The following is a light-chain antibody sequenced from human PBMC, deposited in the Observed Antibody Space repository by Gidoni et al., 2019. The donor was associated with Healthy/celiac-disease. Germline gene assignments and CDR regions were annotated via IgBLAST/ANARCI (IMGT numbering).Light chain of an antibody. CDR2: SNN. J-gene: IGLJ3*02. Sequence: QSVLTQPPSASGTPGQRVTISCSGSSSHIGSNTVNWYQQLPGTAPKLLIYSNNQRPPGVPARFSGSKSGTSASLAISGLQSEDEADYYCAAWDDSLNGWVFGGGTKLTVL. CDR3: AAWDDSLNGWV. CDR1: SSHIGSNT. V-gene: IGLV1-44*01.